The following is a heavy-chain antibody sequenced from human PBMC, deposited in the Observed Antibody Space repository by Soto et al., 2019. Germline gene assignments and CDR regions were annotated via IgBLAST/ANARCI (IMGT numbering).Heavy chain of an antibody. D-gene: IGHD1-26*01. J-gene: IGHJ4*02. V-gene: IGHV4-61*01. CDR1: GGSVSSGSYY. Sequence: QVQLQESGPGLVKPSETLSLTCTVSGGSVSSGSYYWSWIRQPPAKGLEWIGYIYYSGSTNYNPSLKSRVTISVDTSKNQFSLKLSSVTAADTGVYYCARASIVGADYFDYWGQGTLVTVSS. CDR2: IYYSGST. CDR3: ARASIVGADYFDY.